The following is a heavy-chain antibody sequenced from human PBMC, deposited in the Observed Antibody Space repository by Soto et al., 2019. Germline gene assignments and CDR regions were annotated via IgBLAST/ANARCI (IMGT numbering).Heavy chain of an antibody. J-gene: IGHJ4*02. CDR3: TKGGHLDY. CDR2: IRGSDGST. V-gene: IGHV3-23*01. Sequence: PVGSLRLSCAASGFPFSSYDMSWVRQAPGKGLDWVSVIRGSDGSTYYANSVKGRFTISRDNSKNTLFLQMNSLRAEDTAIYYCTKGGHLDYCGQGTLVTVSS. CDR1: GFPFSSYD. D-gene: IGHD3-10*01.